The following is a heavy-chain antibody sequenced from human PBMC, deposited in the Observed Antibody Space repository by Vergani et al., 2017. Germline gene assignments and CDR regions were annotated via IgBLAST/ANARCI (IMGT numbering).Heavy chain of an antibody. Sequence: QVQLQESGPGLVKPSETLSLTCTVSGGSISSYYWSWIRQPPGKGLEWIGYIYYSGSTNYNPSLKSRVTISVDTSKNQFSLKLSSVTAADTAVYYCARDRRWLQPLGTYYYYGMDVWGQGP. CDR3: ARDRRWLQPLGTYYYYGMDV. J-gene: IGHJ6*02. V-gene: IGHV4-59*01. D-gene: IGHD5-24*01. CDR2: IYYSGST. CDR1: GGSISSYY.